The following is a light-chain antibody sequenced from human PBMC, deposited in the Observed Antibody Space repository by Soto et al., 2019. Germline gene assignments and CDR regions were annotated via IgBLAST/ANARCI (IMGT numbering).Light chain of an antibody. Sequence: EIVLTQSPGTLSLSPGERATLSCRASQTITNDYLARYQQKDGQAPRLLMYDASTRATGVPDRFSGSASGPEYTLTISRLEPEEFAVDSCPQYGFSPMSFGQGTRLE. V-gene: IGKV3-20*01. CDR3: PQYGFSPMS. CDR2: DAS. CDR1: QTITNDY. J-gene: IGKJ5*01.